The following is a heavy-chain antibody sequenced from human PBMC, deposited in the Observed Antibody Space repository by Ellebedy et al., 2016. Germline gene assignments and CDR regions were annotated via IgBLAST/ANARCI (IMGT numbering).Heavy chain of an antibody. Sequence: SETLSLTXTVSGGSISSSSYYWGWIRQPPGKGLEWIGSIYYSGSTYYNPSLKSRVTISVDTSKNQFSLKLSSVTAADTAVYYCARVVRGSWDYYYGMDGWGQGTTVTVSS. CDR3: ARVVRGSWDYYYGMDG. J-gene: IGHJ6*02. V-gene: IGHV4-39*07. CDR2: IYYSGST. CDR1: GGSISSSSYY. D-gene: IGHD3-10*01.